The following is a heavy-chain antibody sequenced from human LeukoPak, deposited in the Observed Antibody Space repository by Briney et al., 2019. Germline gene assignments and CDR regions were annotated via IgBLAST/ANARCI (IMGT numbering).Heavy chain of an antibody. CDR1: GFTFSSYA. D-gene: IGHD6-13*01. CDR3: AMKRQQLDVDY. J-gene: IGHJ4*02. V-gene: IGHV3-23*01. CDR2: ISGSGGST. Sequence: GGSPRLSCAASGFTFSSYAMSWVRQAPGKGLEWVSAISGSGGSTYYADSVKGRFTISRDNSKNTLYLQMNSLRAEDTAVYYCAMKRQQLDVDYWGQGTLVTVSS.